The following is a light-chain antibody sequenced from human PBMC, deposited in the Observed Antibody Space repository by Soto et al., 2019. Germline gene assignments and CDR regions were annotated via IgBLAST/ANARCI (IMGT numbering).Light chain of an antibody. Sequence: QSALTQPASVSGSPGQSITISCTGTSSDVGSYNVVSWYQQHPGKAPKLLIYEVSKRPSEVSDRFSGSKSGNTASLTISGLQAEDEADYHCCSYAGSSSAYVFGTGTKVTVL. CDR3: CSYAGSSSAYV. CDR1: SSDVGSYNV. V-gene: IGLV2-23*02. J-gene: IGLJ1*01. CDR2: EVS.